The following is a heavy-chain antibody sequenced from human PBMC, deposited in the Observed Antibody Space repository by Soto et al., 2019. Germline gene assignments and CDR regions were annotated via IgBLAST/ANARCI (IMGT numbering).Heavy chain of an antibody. CDR3: AKVIGYSYGLIFDY. V-gene: IGHV3-48*04. CDR1: GFTFSSYS. CDR2: ISSSSSST. Sequence: GGSLRLSCAASGFTFSSYSMNWVRQAPGKGLEWVSYISSSSSSTYYADSVKGRFTISRDNSKNTLYLQMNSLRAEDTAVYYCAKVIGYSYGLIFDYWGQGTLVTVSS. J-gene: IGHJ4*02. D-gene: IGHD5-18*01.